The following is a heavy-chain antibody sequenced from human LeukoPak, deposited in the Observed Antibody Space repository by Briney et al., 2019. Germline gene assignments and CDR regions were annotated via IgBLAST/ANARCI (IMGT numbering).Heavy chain of an antibody. CDR3: ARSYDSGGYSSFDY. J-gene: IGHJ4*02. D-gene: IGHD3-22*01. V-gene: IGHV3-23*01. CDR1: GFTFSSYA. Sequence: GGSLRLSCAASGFTFSSYAMIWLPQAPGKGLEWVSAISGSGGSTYYADSVKGRFTISRDNSKNTLYLQMDSLRAEDTAVYYCARSYDSGGYSSFDYWGQGTLVTVSS. CDR2: ISGSGGST.